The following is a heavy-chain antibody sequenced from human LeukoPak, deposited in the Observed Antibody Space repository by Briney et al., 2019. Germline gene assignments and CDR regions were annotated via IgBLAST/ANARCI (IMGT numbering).Heavy chain of an antibody. V-gene: IGHV3-21*01. CDR1: GFSFSSYW. CDR2: ISSRSSYI. CDR3: AKGGERSSSSSDY. J-gene: IGHJ4*02. Sequence: GGSLRLSCAASGFSFSSYWMSWVRHTPGRGLEWVSSISSRSSYIYDADSVKGRFIISRDNAKNSLYLQMNSLRVDDTGVYFCAKGGERSSSSSDYWGQGTLVTVSS. D-gene: IGHD6-13*01.